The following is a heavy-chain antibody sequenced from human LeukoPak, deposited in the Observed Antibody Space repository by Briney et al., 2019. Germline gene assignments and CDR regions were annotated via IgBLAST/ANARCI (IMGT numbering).Heavy chain of an antibody. Sequence: SETLSLTCTVSGGSISSSDYFWGWIRQPPGKGLEWIGGVKYSGVAYYNPSLKSRVTVSVDTSKDQFSLKLSSVTAADTAVYYCARTNDAVAGVDYWGQGTLVTVSS. CDR2: VKYSGVA. CDR1: GGSISSSDYF. CDR3: ARTNDAVAGVDY. V-gene: IGHV4-39*07. D-gene: IGHD6-19*01. J-gene: IGHJ4*02.